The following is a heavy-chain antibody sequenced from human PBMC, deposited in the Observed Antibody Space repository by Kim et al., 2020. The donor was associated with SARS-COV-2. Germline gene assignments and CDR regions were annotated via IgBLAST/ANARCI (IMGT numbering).Heavy chain of an antibody. CDR1: GGSISSSNW. V-gene: IGHV4-4*02. Sequence: SETLSLTCAVSGGSISSSNWWSWVRQPPGKGLEWIGEIYHSGSTNYNPSLKSRVTISVDKSKNQFSLKLSSVTAADTAVYYCARYMVRGVIIRYYYYGMDVWGQGTTVTVSS. D-gene: IGHD3-10*01. J-gene: IGHJ6*02. CDR3: ARYMVRGVIIRYYYYGMDV. CDR2: IYHSGST.